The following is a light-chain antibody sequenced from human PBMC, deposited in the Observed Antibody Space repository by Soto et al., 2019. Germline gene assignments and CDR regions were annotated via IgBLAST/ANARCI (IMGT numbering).Light chain of an antibody. Sequence: EIVLTQSPGTLSLSPGERATLSCRASQSVSSDYLAWYQQKPGQTPKGLIYRASSRATGIPDRFSGSGSGTDFTLTISILEPEDFAVYYGQQYGSSPLTFGGGTKVEIK. V-gene: IGKV3-20*01. J-gene: IGKJ4*01. CDR1: QSVSSDY. CDR3: QQYGSSPLT. CDR2: RAS.